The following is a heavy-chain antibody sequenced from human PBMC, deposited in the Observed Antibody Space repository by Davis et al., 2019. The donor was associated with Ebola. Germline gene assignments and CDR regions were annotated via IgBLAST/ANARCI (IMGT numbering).Heavy chain of an antibody. J-gene: IGHJ6*03. CDR3: ARAAFSYGEGYMDV. CDR2: ILGDGTGP. V-gene: IGHV3-74*01. CDR1: EFALNLYW. D-gene: IGHD4-17*01. Sequence: GESPKTPRAAPEFALNLYWMERVRRAPGKGLEWVSRILGDGTGPRYVASVKGRLTISRDNARDTLYLQMNSLTVEDTAVYYCARAAFSYGEGYMDVWGKGTPVTVSS.